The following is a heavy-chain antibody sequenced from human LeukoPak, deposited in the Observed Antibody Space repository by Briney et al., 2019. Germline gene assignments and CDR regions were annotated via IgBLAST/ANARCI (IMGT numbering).Heavy chain of an antibody. CDR1: GGTFSSYA. D-gene: IGHD1-26*01. CDR3: ARARRLGKAHFDY. V-gene: IGHV1-69*04. Sequence: SVKVSCKASGGTFSSYAISWVRQAPGQGLEWMGRIIPILGIANYAQKFQGRVTITADKSTSTAYMELSSLRSEDTAVYYCARARRLGKAHFDYWGQGTLVTVSP. J-gene: IGHJ4*02. CDR2: IIPILGIA.